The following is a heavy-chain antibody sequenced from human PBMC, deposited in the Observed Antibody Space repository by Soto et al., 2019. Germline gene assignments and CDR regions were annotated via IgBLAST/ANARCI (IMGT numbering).Heavy chain of an antibody. CDR3: ASTPYYDFWSGYFPFDY. V-gene: IGHV4-61*01. J-gene: IGHJ4*02. Sequence: SETLSLTCNVSGGYVSSSNHYWAWIRQPPGKGLEWIGHFYYSGSTKYNPSLKSRVTISVDTSKNQFSLKLTSVTAADAAVYYCASTPYYDFWSGYFPFDYWGQGTLVTVSS. CDR2: FYYSGST. D-gene: IGHD3-3*01. CDR1: GGYVSSSNHY.